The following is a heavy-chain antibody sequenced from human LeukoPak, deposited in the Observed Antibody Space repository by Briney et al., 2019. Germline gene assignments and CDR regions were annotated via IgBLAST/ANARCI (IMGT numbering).Heavy chain of an antibody. J-gene: IGHJ4*02. CDR2: INPNSGGT. D-gene: IGHD5-12*01. CDR1: GYTFTGYY. CDR3: ARLPLDIAATEDY. Sequence: ASVKVSCKASGYTFTGYYMHWVRQAPGQGLEWMGWINPNSGGTNYAQKFQGRVTMTRDTSISTAYMELSRLRSDDTAVYYCARLPLDIAATEDYWGQGTLVTVSS. V-gene: IGHV1-2*02.